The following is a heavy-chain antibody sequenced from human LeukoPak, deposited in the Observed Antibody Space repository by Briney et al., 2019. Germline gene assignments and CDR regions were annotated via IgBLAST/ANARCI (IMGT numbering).Heavy chain of an antibody. J-gene: IGHJ6*03. V-gene: IGHV3-20*04. CDR3: ARQRSYYYYYMDV. CDR1: GFNFDDYV. CDR2: INWNGGSR. Sequence: GGSLRLSCAASGFNFDDYVMSWVRQAPGKGLEWVSGINWNGGSRGYADSVKGRFTISRDNAKNSLYLQMNSLRAEDTAVYYCARQRSYYYYYMDVWGKGTTVTISS.